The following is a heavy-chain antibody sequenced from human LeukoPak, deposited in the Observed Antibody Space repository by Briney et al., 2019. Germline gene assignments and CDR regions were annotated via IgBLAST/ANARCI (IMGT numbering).Heavy chain of an antibody. D-gene: IGHD5/OR15-5a*01. Sequence: PGGSLRLSCAASGFTFSSYWMHWVRQAPGKGLVWVSRINSDGSSTSYADSVKGRFTISRDNAKNTLYLQMNSLRAEDTAVYYCARASIYDLYYFDYWGQGTLVTVSS. V-gene: IGHV3-74*01. CDR3: ARASIYDLYYFDY. CDR2: INSDGSST. CDR1: GFTFSSYW. J-gene: IGHJ4*02.